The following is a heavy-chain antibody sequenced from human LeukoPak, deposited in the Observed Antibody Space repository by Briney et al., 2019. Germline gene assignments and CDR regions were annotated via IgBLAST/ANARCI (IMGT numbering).Heavy chain of an antibody. V-gene: IGHV3-21*01. D-gene: IGHD1-7*01. CDR1: GFTFSSYS. J-gene: IGHJ4*02. CDR3: AGSGITGTIDY. Sequence: GGSVRLSCAASGFTFSSYSMNWVRQSPGKGLEWVSSISSSSSYIYYADSVKGRFTISRDNAKNSLYLQMNSLRAEDTAVYYCAGSGITGTIDYWGQGTLVTVS. CDR2: ISSSSSYI.